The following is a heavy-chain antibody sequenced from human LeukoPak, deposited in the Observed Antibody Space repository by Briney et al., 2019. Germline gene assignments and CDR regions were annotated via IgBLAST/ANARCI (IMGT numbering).Heavy chain of an antibody. V-gene: IGHV3-30*02. J-gene: IGHJ3*02. CDR1: GFTFSNYG. Sequence: GGSLRLSCVASGFTFSNYGMHGVRQAPGKGLEGVAFLWYEGSNKKYADSVKGRFTISRDNSKYTLYLQMNSLRAEATAVYYCAKDAEGSYAFDIWGQGTMVTVSS. CDR2: LWYEGSNK. CDR3: AKDAEGSYAFDI.